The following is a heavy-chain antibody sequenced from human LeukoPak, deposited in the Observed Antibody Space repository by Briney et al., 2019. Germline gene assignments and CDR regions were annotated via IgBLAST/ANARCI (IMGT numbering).Heavy chain of an antibody. V-gene: IGHV3-23*01. CDR1: GFTLSSYT. CDR3: AKDGGLWVSAHWGDS. Sequence: QAGGSLRLSCAASGFTLSSYTMSWVRQAPGKGLEWVSTITTSDGNTYYADSVKGRFTVSRDNSKNTLFLQMNSLRAEDTAVYYCAKDGGLWVSAHWGDSWGRGTLVTVSS. J-gene: IGHJ4*02. D-gene: IGHD7-27*01. CDR2: ITTSDGNT.